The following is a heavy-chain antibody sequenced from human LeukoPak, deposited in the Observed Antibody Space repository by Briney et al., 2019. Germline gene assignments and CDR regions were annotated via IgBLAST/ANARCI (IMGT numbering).Heavy chain of an antibody. J-gene: IGHJ4*02. CDR3: SRNPHPFCSGVHCPSDS. D-gene: IGHD2-15*01. CDR1: GFTFRDYG. CDR2: IRSKTYSGAT. V-gene: IGHV3-49*03. Sequence: GGSLRLSCTTSGFTFRDYGMSWFRQAPGGGLEWVSLIRSKTYSGATDYAASVRGRFVISRDDSESIAYLQMNSLKTEDTGVYYCSRNPHPFCSGVHCPSDSWGQGTLVTVSP.